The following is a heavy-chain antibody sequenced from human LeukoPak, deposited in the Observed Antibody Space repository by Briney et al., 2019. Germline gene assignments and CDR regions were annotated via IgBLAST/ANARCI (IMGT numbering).Heavy chain of an antibody. D-gene: IGHD4-17*01. J-gene: IGHJ4*02. V-gene: IGHV4-39*01. CDR1: GGSISSSSYF. CDR2: IFYSGST. CDR3: ARQMNTVTADY. Sequence: SETLSLTCTVSGGSISSSSYFWGWIRQPPGKGLEWIGSIFYSGSTYYNPSLNSRVTISIDTSKNQFSLRLSYVTAADTAVYYCARQMNTVTADYWGQGTLVTVSS.